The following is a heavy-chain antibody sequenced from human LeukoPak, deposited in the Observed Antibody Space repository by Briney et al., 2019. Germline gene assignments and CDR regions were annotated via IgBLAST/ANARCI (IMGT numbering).Heavy chain of an antibody. J-gene: IGHJ4*02. CDR1: GGTFSSYA. D-gene: IGHD3-22*01. CDR3: ARGSSSGYYYGY. CDR2: IIPIFGTA. Sequence: ASVKVSCKASGGTFSSYAISWVRQAPGQGLEWMGRIIPIFGTANYAQKFQGRVTITADESTSTAYMELSSLRSEDTAVYYCARGSSSGYYYGYWGQGTLVTVSS. V-gene: IGHV1-69*13.